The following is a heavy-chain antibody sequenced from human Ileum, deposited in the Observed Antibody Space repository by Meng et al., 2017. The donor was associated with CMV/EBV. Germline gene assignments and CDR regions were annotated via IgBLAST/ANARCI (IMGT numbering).Heavy chain of an antibody. CDR2: IYHSGNT. V-gene: IGHV4-30-4*08. J-gene: IGHJ3*02. CDR3: ARERFSDAFDI. CDR1: GGSMNSSDYD. Sequence: GSGPGLVKPSPSRPLSCPVSGGSMNSSDYDWTWVRQPPGKAREWIGYIYHSGNTNYNPSLKTPVTISLDMSKNQFSLDLSSVTAADTAVYYCARERFSDAFDIWGQGTMVTVSS. D-gene: IGHD3-3*01.